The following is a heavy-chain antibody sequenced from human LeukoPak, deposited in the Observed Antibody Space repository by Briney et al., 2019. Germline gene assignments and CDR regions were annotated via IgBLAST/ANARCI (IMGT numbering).Heavy chain of an antibody. D-gene: IGHD3-22*01. CDR3: ARRYDSSGYYYAAFDY. CDR1: GGSVRSDY. Sequence: PSETLSLTCTVSGGSVRSDYWSWIRQSPGKGLEWIVYSDHSGDTDYNPSLKSRVTISVDTSKNQFSLKLSSVTAADTAVYYCARRYDSSGYYYAAFDYWGQGTLVTVSS. CDR2: SDHSGDT. V-gene: IGHV4-59*08. J-gene: IGHJ4*02.